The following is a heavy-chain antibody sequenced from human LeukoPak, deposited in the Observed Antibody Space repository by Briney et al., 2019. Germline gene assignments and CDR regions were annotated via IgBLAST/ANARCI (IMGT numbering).Heavy chain of an antibody. Sequence: GGSLRLSCVASGFTFSSYWMSWVRQAPGKGLEWVANIKQDGSEKYYVDSVKGRFTISRDNAKNSLYLQMNSLRAEDTAVYYCAKAELGVDTFFDYWGQGTLVTVSS. CDR3: AKAELGVDTFFDY. D-gene: IGHD3-3*01. J-gene: IGHJ4*02. CDR2: IKQDGSEK. CDR1: GFTFSSYW. V-gene: IGHV3-7*01.